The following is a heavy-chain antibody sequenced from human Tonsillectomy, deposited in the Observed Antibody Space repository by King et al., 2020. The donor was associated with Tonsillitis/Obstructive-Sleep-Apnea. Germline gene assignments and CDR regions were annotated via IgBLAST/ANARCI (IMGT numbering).Heavy chain of an antibody. V-gene: IGHV3-7*04. D-gene: IGHD2-2*01. CDR1: RFTFSSYW. J-gene: IGHJ4*02. Sequence: VQLVESGGGLVQPGGSLRLSCAASRFTFSSYWMSWVRQAPGKGLEWVANINEDGSYKYYVDSVKGRFTISRDNAKNSLYLQMNSLSAEDTAVFYCARESGCSSTSCYPTAFDYWGLGTLVTVSS. CDR3: ARESGCSSTSCYPTAFDY. CDR2: INEDGSYK.